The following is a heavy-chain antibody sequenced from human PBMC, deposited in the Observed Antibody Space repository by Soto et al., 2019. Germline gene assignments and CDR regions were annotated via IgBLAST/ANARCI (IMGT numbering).Heavy chain of an antibody. V-gene: IGHV3-48*02. D-gene: IGHD2-15*01. J-gene: IGHJ3*02. CDR3: ARDAANYCSGGSCYSRRRFDI. Sequence: LRLSCAASGFTFSSYSMNWVRQAPGKGLEWVSYISSSSSTIYYADSVKGRFTISRDNAKNSLYLQMNSLRDEDTAVYYCARDAANYCSGGSCYSRRRFDIWGQGTMVTVSS. CDR1: GFTFSSYS. CDR2: ISSSSSTI.